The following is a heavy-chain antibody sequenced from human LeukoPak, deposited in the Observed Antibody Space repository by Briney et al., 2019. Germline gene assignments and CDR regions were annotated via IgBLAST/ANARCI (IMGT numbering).Heavy chain of an antibody. D-gene: IGHD2-15*01. Sequence: GGSLRLSCAASGFTFNSYAMNWVRQAPGKGLEWVSGISGSGSSTYYADSVKGRFTISRDNSKNTLYLQMNNLRAEDTAVYYCAKEGIWNVVVVVAAQNFDYWGQGTLVTVSS. CDR2: ISGSGSST. V-gene: IGHV3-23*01. J-gene: IGHJ4*02. CDR3: AKEGIWNVVVVVAAQNFDY. CDR1: GFTFNSYA.